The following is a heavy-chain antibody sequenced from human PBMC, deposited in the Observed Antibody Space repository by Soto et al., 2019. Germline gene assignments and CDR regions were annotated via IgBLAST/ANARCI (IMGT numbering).Heavy chain of an antibody. CDR2: IGTAGDT. CDR1: GFTFSSYD. CDR3: ARGRSGYDSFTDFDY. Sequence: GGSLRLSCAASGFTFSSYDMHWVRQATGKGLEWVSAIGTAGDTYYPGSVKGRFTISRENAKNSLYLQMNSLRAGDTAVYYCARGRSGYDSFTDFDYWGQGTLVTVSS. D-gene: IGHD5-12*01. V-gene: IGHV3-13*01. J-gene: IGHJ4*02.